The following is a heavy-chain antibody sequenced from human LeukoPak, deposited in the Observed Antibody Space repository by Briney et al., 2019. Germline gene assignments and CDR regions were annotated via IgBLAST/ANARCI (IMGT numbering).Heavy chain of an antibody. CDR3: AKGTYYDFWSGWLDY. Sequence: GRSLRLSCAASGFTFSSYGMHWVRQAPGKGLEWVSGISWNSGSIGYADSVKGRFTISRDNAKNSLYLQMNSLRAEDTALYYCAKGTYYDFWSGWLDYWGQGTLVTVSS. D-gene: IGHD3-3*01. V-gene: IGHV3-9*01. CDR2: ISWNSGSI. J-gene: IGHJ4*02. CDR1: GFTFSSYG.